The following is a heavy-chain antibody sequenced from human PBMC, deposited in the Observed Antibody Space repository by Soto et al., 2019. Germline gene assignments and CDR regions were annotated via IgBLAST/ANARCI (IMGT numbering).Heavy chain of an antibody. V-gene: IGHV2-5*02. Sequence: QITLKESGPTVVKPTQTLTLTCTFSGFSLSTSEVGVGLIRQPPGKALEWLGIMYWDDDKRYRPSLKRRVTITKDTSKNHVVFTMTNMDPVDTGTYYCAHIPTGATWFDPWGQGTLVTVSS. CDR1: GFSLSTSEVG. J-gene: IGHJ5*02. CDR2: MYWDDDK. CDR3: AHIPTGATWFDP.